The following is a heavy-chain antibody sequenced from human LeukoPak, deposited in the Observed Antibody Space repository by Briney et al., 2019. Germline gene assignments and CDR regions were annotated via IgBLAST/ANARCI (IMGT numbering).Heavy chain of an antibody. D-gene: IGHD6-19*01. J-gene: IGHJ4*02. Sequence: ASVKVSCKASGGTFSSYAISWVRQAPGQGLEWMGGIIPIFGTANYAQKFQGRVTITADESTSTAYMELRSLRSDDTAVYYCARDRGWLVRVFDFDYWGQGTLVTVSS. CDR3: ARDRGWLVRVFDFDY. CDR1: GGTFSSYA. CDR2: IIPIFGTA. V-gene: IGHV1-69*13.